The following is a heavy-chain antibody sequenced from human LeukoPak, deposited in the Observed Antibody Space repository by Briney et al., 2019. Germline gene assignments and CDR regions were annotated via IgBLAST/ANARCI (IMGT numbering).Heavy chain of an antibody. Sequence: SETLSLTCAVYGGSFSGYYWSWIRQPPGKGLEWVGEINHSGSTNYNPSLKSRVTISVDTSKNQFSLKLSSVTAADTAVYYCAVTFIAAAGDDAFDIWGQGTMVTVSS. D-gene: IGHD6-13*01. J-gene: IGHJ3*02. CDR1: GGSFSGYY. CDR2: INHSGST. V-gene: IGHV4-34*01. CDR3: AVTFIAAAGDDAFDI.